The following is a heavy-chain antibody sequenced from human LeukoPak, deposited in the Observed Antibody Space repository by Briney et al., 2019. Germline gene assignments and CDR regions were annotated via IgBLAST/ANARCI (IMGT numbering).Heavy chain of an antibody. V-gene: IGHV1-2*02. J-gene: IGHJ5*02. Sequence: GASVKVSCKASGYTFTGYYIHWVRQAPGQGLEWMGWINPNSGGTNYAQNFQGRVTMTRDTSISTAYMELSRLRSDDTAVYYCARDLSGGPDYYDSSGWFWFGPWGQGALVTVSS. D-gene: IGHD3-22*01. CDR1: GYTFTGYY. CDR3: ARDLSGGPDYYDSSGWFWFGP. CDR2: INPNSGGT.